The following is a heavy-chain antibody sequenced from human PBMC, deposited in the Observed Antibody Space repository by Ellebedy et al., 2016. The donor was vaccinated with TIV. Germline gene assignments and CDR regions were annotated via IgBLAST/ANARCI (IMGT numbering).Heavy chain of an antibody. Sequence: SETLSLTXSVCGRSDIPSGYCWGWIGESPVRVQEWIGSIYYSGSTYYNPSLKSRVTISVDTSKNQFSLKLSSVTAADTAVYYCARGARYYYYMDVWGKGTTVT. V-gene: IGHV4-39*01. CDR2: IYYSGST. CDR3: ARGARYYYYMDV. J-gene: IGHJ6*03. CDR1: GRSDIPSGYC.